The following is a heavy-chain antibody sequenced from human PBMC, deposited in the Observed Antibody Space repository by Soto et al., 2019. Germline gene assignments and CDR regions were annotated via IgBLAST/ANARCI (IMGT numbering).Heavy chain of an antibody. CDR2: IWYDGSNK. D-gene: IGHD5-12*01. CDR3: ARDLGMATISGGDAFDI. CDR1: GFTFSSYG. V-gene: IGHV3-33*01. J-gene: IGHJ3*02. Sequence: QVQLVESGGGVVQPGRSLRLSCAASGFTFSSYGMHWVRQAPGKGLEWVAVIWYDGSNKYYADSVKGRFTISRDNSKNPLYLQMNSLRAEDTAVYYCARDLGMATISGGDAFDIWGQGTMVTVSS.